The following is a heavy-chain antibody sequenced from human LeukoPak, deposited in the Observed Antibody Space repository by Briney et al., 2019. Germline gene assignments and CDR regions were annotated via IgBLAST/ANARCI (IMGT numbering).Heavy chain of an antibody. V-gene: IGHV3-9*01. CDR1: GFTFDDYA. Sequence: GGSLRLSCAASGFTFDDYAMHWVRQAPGKGLEWVSGISRNSGSIGYADSVKGRFTISRDNAKNSLYLQMNSLRAEDTALYYCAKDDSSGYYNFDYWGQGTLVTVSS. CDR2: ISRNSGSI. CDR3: AKDDSSGYYNFDY. J-gene: IGHJ4*02. D-gene: IGHD3-22*01.